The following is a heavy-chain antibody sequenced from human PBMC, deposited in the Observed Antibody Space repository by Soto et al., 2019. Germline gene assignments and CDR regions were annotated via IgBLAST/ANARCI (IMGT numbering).Heavy chain of an antibody. CDR3: ARDTGYSSGWYPHDAFDI. CDR2: IIPILGIA. Sequence: ASVKVSCKASGGTFSSYTISWVRQAPGQGLEWMGRIIPILGIANYAQKFQGRVTITADKSTSTAYMELSSLRSEDTAVYYCARDTGYSSGWYPHDAFDIWGQGTMVTVSS. J-gene: IGHJ3*02. V-gene: IGHV1-69*04. CDR1: GGTFSSYT. D-gene: IGHD6-19*01.